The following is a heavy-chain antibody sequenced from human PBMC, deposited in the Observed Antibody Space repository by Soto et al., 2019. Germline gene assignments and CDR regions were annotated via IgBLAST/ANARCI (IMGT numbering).Heavy chain of an antibody. D-gene: IGHD3-10*01. CDR3: ARSDYYGSGKYAS. V-gene: IGHV5-51*01. Sequence: GESLKISCKGSRYTFTTYWIAWVRQMPGKGLEWVGIIYPGDSDTRYSPSFRGQVTISADKSISTAYLQWSSLKASDSAMYYCARSDYYGSGKYASWGQGTLVPVSS. J-gene: IGHJ5*02. CDR2: IYPGDSDT. CDR1: RYTFTTYW.